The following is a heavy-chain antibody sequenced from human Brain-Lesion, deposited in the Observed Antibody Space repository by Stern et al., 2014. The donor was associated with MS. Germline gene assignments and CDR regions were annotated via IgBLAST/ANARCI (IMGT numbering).Heavy chain of an antibody. CDR3: AGEEDIRYCSGGSCTGNWFDP. V-gene: IGHV4-39*02. J-gene: IGHJ5*02. D-gene: IGHD2-15*01. CDR2: IYYTGNT. Sequence: VQLVQSGPGLVKPSETLSLTCTVAGGSVSSTSYAWAWIRQPPGKGLEWIGTIYYTGNTYYSPSLKSRLTISLKTSKNPVPLTRGSVTAADTAVYYCAGEEDIRYCSGGSCTGNWFDPWGQGTLVTVSS. CDR1: GGSVSSTSYA.